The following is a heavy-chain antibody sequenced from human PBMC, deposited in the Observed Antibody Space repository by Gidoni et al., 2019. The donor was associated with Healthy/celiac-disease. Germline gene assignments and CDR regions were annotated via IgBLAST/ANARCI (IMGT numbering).Heavy chain of an antibody. Sequence: EVQLVESGGGLVKPGGSLRLSCAASGFTFSNAWMSWVRQAPGKGLEWVGRIKSKTDGGTTDYAAPVKGRFTISRDDSKNTLYLQMNSLKTEDTAVYYCTGTTQLRAKQLVRDYWGQGTLVTVSS. V-gene: IGHV3-15*01. CDR3: TGTTQLRAKQLVRDY. J-gene: IGHJ4*02. CDR2: IKSKTDGGTT. D-gene: IGHD6-6*01. CDR1: GFTFSNAW.